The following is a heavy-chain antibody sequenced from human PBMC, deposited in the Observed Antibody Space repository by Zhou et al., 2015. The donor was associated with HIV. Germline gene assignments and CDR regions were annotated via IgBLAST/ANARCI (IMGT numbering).Heavy chain of an antibody. CDR3: ARGYDSGGYYSDY. V-gene: IGHV1-46*01. Sequence: QVQLVQSGAEVKKPGASVKVSCKASGYTFTGYYMHWVRQAPGQGFEWMGMINPSGDSTKYAQKFQSRVTMTRDTSTSTVYMELSSLRSEDTAVYYCARGYDSGGYYSDYWGHGTLVIVSS. J-gene: IGHJ4*01. D-gene: IGHD6-19*01. CDR1: GYTFTGYY. CDR2: INPSGDST.